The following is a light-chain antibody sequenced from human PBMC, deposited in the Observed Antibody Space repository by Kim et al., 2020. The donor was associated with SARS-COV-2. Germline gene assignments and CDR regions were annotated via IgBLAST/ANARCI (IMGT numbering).Light chain of an antibody. CDR3: QQYENWPPIT. Sequence: SPGERAAHSCWASQSVTTNLAWYQHKPGQAPRLLIYYASTRATGVPARFSGSGSGTEFTLTISGLQSEDSAVYYCQQYENWPPITFGQGTRLESK. CDR1: QSVTTN. CDR2: YAS. V-gene: IGKV3-15*01. J-gene: IGKJ5*01.